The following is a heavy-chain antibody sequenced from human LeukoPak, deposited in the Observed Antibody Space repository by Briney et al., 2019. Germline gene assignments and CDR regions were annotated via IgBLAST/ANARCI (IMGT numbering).Heavy chain of an antibody. CDR3: ARADYDYVWGSYRNGIDAFDI. J-gene: IGHJ3*02. CDR2: IYCSGST. CDR1: GGSISSYY. V-gene: IGHV4-59*01. D-gene: IGHD3-16*02. Sequence: PSETLSLTCPVSGGSISSYYWSWIRQPPGKGLEWIGYIYCSGSTNYNPSLKSRVTISVDTSKNQFSLKLSSVTAADTAVYYCARADYDYVWGSYRNGIDAFDIWGQGTMVTVSS.